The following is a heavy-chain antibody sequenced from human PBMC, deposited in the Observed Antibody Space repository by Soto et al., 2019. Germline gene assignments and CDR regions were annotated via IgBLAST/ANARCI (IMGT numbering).Heavy chain of an antibody. J-gene: IGHJ4*02. V-gene: IGHV4-30-4*01. Sequence: PSQILCLPCTLSGGSISTGDYYWSCILQPPGKGLEWIGYIYYSGSTYYNPSLKSRVTISVDTSKNQFSLKLSSVTAADTAVYYCARSDMVRGVIIAREFDYWGQGTLVTVSS. D-gene: IGHD3-10*01. CDR2: IYYSGST. CDR1: GGSISTGDYY. CDR3: ARSDMVRGVIIAREFDY.